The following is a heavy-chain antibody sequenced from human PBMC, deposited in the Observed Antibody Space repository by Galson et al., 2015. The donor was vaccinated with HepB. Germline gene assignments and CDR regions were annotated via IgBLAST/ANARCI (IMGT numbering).Heavy chain of an antibody. J-gene: IGHJ4*02. CDR1: GFTFSSYA. CDR2: ISGSGGST. CDR3: ANPSERQLGLY. V-gene: IGHV3-23*01. D-gene: IGHD6-13*01. Sequence: SLRLSCAASGFTFSSYAMSWVRQAPGKGLEWVSAISGSGGSTYYADSVKGRFTISRDNSKNTLYLQMNSLRAEDTAVYYCANPSERQLGLYWGQGTLVTVSS.